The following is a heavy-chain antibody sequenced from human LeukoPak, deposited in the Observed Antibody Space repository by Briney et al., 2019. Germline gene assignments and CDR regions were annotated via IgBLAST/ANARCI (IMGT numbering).Heavy chain of an antibody. V-gene: IGHV3-74*01. Sequence: GGSLRLSCAASGFTYSSYWMHWVRQAPGKGLVWVSRINFDGSSTTYADSVKGRFTISRDNAKNTLYLQMNSLRVEDTAVYYCARPLSSNCRIDPWGQGTLVTVSS. CDR2: INFDGSST. CDR1: GFTYSSYW. CDR3: ARPLSSNCRIDP. J-gene: IGHJ5*02. D-gene: IGHD1-1*01.